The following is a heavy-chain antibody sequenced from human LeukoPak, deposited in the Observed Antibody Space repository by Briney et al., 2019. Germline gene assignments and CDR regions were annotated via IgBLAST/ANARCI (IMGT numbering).Heavy chain of an antibody. D-gene: IGHD3-3*01. CDR1: GGSISSYY. V-gene: IGHV4-59*01. J-gene: IGHJ6*03. CDR3: ARSTSGYYTGYYYYYMDV. Sequence: SETLSLTCTVSGGSISSYYWSWIRQPPGKGLEWIGYIYYSGSTNYNPSLKSRVTISVDTSKNQFSLKLSSVTAADTAVYYCARSTSGYYTGYYYYYMDVWGKGTTVTVSS. CDR2: IYYSGST.